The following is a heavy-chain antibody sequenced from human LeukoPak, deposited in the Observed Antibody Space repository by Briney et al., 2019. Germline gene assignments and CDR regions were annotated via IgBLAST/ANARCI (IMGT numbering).Heavy chain of an antibody. Sequence: GGSLRLSCAASGFTFRNDWMGWGREAPGEGLERGANTKPDGSAEYYADSVRGRFTTSRDNANNFLYLQMNSLRGEDTAVYYCARGGGLNTNFHYWGQGTLVTVSS. D-gene: IGHD2-15*01. V-gene: IGHV3-7*01. CDR3: ARGGGLNTNFHY. CDR1: GFTFRNDW. CDR2: TKPDGSAE. J-gene: IGHJ4*02.